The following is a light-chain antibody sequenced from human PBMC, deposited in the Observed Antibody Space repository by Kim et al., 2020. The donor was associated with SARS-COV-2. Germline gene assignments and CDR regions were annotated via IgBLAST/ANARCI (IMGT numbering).Light chain of an antibody. CDR2: LGS. J-gene: IGKJ1*01. CDR3: MQALQTPLT. CDR1: QSLLASTGYDY. Sequence: ASISCLSSQSLLASTGYDYLDWYLQKPWQSPQLLMYLGSNRASGVPDRFSGRGSGTDFTLKISRVEAEDVGVYYCMQALQTPLTFGQGTKVDIK. V-gene: IGKV2-28*01.